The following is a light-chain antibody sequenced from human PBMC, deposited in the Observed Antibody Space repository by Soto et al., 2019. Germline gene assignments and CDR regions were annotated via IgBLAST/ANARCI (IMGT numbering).Light chain of an antibody. Sequence: DTQMPQSPPSLSASEGDRVTIPCRASQSVSRYLYWYQQKPGRAPKLLISSASSLQSGVPSRFSGSGSGTDFTLTISSLQPEDFVTYYCQQGFSTPLTFGGGAKVEI. V-gene: IGKV1-39*01. CDR3: QQGFSTPLT. CDR2: SAS. CDR1: QSVSRY. J-gene: IGKJ4*01.